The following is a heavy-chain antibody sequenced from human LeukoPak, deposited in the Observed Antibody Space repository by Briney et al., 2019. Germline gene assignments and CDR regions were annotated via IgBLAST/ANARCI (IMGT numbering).Heavy chain of an antibody. CDR2: INHSGST. D-gene: IGHD3-22*01. CDR1: GGSFSGYY. V-gene: IGHV4-34*01. CDR3: ARGTPGDYYDSSGYPPRRYYGMDV. Sequence: PSETLSLTCAVYGGSFSGYYWSWIRQPPGKGLEWIGEINHSGSTNYNTSLKSRVTISVDTSKNQFSLKLSSVTAADTAVYYCARGTPGDYYDSSGYPPRRYYGMDVWGQGTTVTVSS. J-gene: IGHJ6*02.